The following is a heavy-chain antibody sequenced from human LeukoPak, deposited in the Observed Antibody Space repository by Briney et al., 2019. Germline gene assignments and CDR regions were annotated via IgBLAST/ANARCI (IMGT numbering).Heavy chain of an antibody. CDR2: INPSGGST. CDR1: GYTFTSYY. Sequence: ASVKVSCKASGYTFTSYYMHWVRQAPGQGLEWMGIINPSGGSTSYAQKFQGRVTMTRDMSTSTVYMELSSLRSEDTAVYYCARVGDFYHNSGYYLYKDAFDIWGQGTMVTVSS. V-gene: IGHV1-46*01. CDR3: ARVGDFYHNSGYYLYKDAFDI. J-gene: IGHJ3*02. D-gene: IGHD3-22*01.